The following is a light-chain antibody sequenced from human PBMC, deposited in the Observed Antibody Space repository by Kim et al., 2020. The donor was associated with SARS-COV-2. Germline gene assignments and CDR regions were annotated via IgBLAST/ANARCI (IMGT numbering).Light chain of an antibody. Sequence: GQRISISCSGSSSDIGSNTVSWYQQFPGTTPKLLIYSNTQRPSRVPDRFSGSKSGTSASLAISELQSEDEADYYCASWDDSLSGWVFGGGTQLTVL. V-gene: IGLV1-44*01. CDR3: ASWDDSLSGWV. J-gene: IGLJ3*02. CDR1: SSDIGSNT. CDR2: SNT.